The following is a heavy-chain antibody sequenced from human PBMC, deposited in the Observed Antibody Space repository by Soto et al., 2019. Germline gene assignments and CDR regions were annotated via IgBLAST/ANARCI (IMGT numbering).Heavy chain of an antibody. CDR3: AREGVPLATLPDNGFDS. D-gene: IGHD2-15*01. V-gene: IGHV1-18*04. J-gene: IGHJ5*01. CDR1: NYTFINYG. Sequence: QVHLVQSGAEAKKPGASVKVSCKASNYTFINYGIGWVRQAPGHGLEWMGWVSPSYGNTYYAHKFQGRVTMTTDTSTGTVYMELRSLRADDTAVYFCAREGVPLATLPDNGFDSWGQGTLVTVSS. CDR2: VSPSYGNT.